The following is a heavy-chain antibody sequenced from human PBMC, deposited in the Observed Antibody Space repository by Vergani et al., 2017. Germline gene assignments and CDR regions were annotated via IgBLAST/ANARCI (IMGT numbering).Heavy chain of an antibody. CDR3: ASARLLPAAHYYFDY. CDR2: ISSSSTYI. CDR1: GFTFSSYS. Sequence: EVQLVESGGGLVKPGGSLRLCCAASGFTFSSYSMNWVRQAPGKGLEWVSSISSSSTYIYYADSVKGRFTISRDNAKNSLYLQMNSLRAEDTAVYYCASARLLPAAHYYFDYWGQGTLVTVSS. D-gene: IGHD2-2*01. J-gene: IGHJ4*02. V-gene: IGHV3-21*01.